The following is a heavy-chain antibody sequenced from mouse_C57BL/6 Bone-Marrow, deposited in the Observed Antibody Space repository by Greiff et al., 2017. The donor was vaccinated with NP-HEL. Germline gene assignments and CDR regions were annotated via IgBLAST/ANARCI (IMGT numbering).Heavy chain of an antibody. CDR1: GYAFTNYL. V-gene: IGHV1-54*01. Sequence: VQLQESGAELVRPGTSVKVSCKASGYAFTNYLIEWVKQRPGQGLEWIGVINPGSGGTNYNEKFKGKATLTADKSSSTAYMQLSSLTSEDSAVYFCARSWFGAYWGQGTLVTVSA. J-gene: IGHJ3*01. CDR2: INPGSGGT. D-gene: IGHD2-2*01. CDR3: ARSWFGAY.